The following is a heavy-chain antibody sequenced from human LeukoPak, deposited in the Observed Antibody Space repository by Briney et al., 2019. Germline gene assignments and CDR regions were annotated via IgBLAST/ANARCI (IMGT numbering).Heavy chain of an antibody. V-gene: IGHV4-30-2*01. Sequence: PSETLSLTCAVSGGSISSGGYSWSWIRQPPGKGLEWIGYIYHSGSTYYNPSLKSRVTISVDRSKNQFSLKLSSVTAADTAVYYCARGYYYDNSGYPTDYFDYWGQGTLVTVSS. J-gene: IGHJ4*02. CDR2: IYHSGST. CDR3: ARGYYYDNSGYPTDYFDY. D-gene: IGHD3-22*01. CDR1: GGSISSGGYS.